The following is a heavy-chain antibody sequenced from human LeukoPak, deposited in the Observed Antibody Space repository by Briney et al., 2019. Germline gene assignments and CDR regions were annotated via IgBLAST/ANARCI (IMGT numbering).Heavy chain of an antibody. V-gene: IGHV4-59*01. CDR1: GGSISSYY. CDR2: IYYSGST. CDR3: ARRTVTTWAIDY. J-gene: IGHJ4*02. Sequence: SETLSLTCTVSGGSISSYYWSWIRQPPGKGLEWIGYIYYSGSTNYNPSLKSRVTISVDTSKNQFSLKLSSVTAADTAVYYCARRTVTTWAIDYWGQGTLVTVSS. D-gene: IGHD4-17*01.